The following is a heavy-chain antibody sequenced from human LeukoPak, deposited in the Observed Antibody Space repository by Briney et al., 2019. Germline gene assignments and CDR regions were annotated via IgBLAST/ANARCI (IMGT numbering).Heavy chain of an antibody. D-gene: IGHD2-21*02. V-gene: IGHV3-11*01. CDR2: ISSSGSTI. Sequence: GGSLRLSCAASGFTFSDYYMSWIRQAPGKGLEWGSYISSSGSTIYYADSVKGRFTISRANAKNSLYLQMNSLRAEDPAVYYCARLIVVVTAVDYWGQGTLVTVSS. J-gene: IGHJ4*02. CDR1: GFTFSDYY. CDR3: ARLIVVVTAVDY.